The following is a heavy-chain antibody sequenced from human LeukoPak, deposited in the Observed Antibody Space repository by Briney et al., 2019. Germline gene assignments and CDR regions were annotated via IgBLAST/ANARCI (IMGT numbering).Heavy chain of an antibody. D-gene: IGHD4-17*01. CDR3: ARAPVTTFPYYYYYMDV. J-gene: IGHJ6*03. CDR1: GFTFSGSA. V-gene: IGHV3-73*01. CDR2: ITSKANSYAT. Sequence: GGSLRLSCAASGFTFSGSAMHWVRQASGKGLEWVGRITSKANSYATAYSASVKGRFTISRDDSKNTAYLQMNSLRAEDTAVYYCARAPVTTFPYYYYYMDVWGKGTTVTISS.